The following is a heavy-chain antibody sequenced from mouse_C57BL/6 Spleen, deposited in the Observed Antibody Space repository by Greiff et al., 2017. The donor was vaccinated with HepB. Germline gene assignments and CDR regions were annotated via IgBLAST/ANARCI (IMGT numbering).Heavy chain of an antibody. CDR3: ARGSNYAFDY. V-gene: IGHV1-50*01. CDR2: IDPSDSYT. J-gene: IGHJ2*01. Sequence: VQLQQPGAELVKPGASVKPSCKASGYTFTSYWMQWVKQRPGQGLEWIGEIDPSDSYTNYNQKFKGKATLTVDTSSSTAYMQLSSLTSEDSAVYYCARGSNYAFDYWGQGTTLTVSS. CDR1: GYTFTSYW. D-gene: IGHD2-5*01.